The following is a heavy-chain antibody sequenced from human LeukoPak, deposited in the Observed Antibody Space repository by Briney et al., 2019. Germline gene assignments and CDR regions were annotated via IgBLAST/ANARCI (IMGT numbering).Heavy chain of an antibody. D-gene: IGHD1-26*01. CDR3: AKGDGRFRYLDY. V-gene: IGHV3-23*01. CDR2: ISGSGGST. CDR1: GFTFSSYA. J-gene: IGHJ4*02. Sequence: PGGSLRLSCAASGFTFSSYAMNWVRQAPGKGLEWVSAISGSGGSTYYADSVKGRFTISRDNSRNTLYLEMNSLRAEDTAVYYCAKGDGRFRYLDYWGQGTLVTVSS.